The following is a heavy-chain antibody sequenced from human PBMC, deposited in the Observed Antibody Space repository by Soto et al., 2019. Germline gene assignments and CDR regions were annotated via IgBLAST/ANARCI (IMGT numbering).Heavy chain of an antibody. CDR3: ARAEDIVVVVAATPGAFDI. Sequence: QVQLQESGPGLVKPSQTLSLTCTVSGGSISSGGYYWSWIRQHPGKGLEWIGYIYYSGSTYYNPSLKSRVTISVDTSKNQFSLKLSSVTAADTAVYYCARAEDIVVVVAATPGAFDIWGQGTMVTVSS. CDR1: GGSISSGGYY. J-gene: IGHJ3*02. D-gene: IGHD2-15*01. CDR2: IYYSGST. V-gene: IGHV4-31*03.